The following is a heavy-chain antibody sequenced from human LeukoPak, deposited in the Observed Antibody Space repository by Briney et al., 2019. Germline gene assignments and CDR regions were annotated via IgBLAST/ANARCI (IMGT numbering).Heavy chain of an antibody. J-gene: IGHJ4*02. CDR1: GGSISSYY. CDR2: IYYSGST. Sequence: SETLSLTCTVSGGSISSYYWSWIRQLPGKGLEWIGYIYYSGSTNYNPSLKSRVTISVDTSKNQFSLKLSSVTAADTAVYYCARGSSGWYGLDYWGQGTLVTVSS. V-gene: IGHV4-59*01. D-gene: IGHD6-19*01. CDR3: ARGSSGWYGLDY.